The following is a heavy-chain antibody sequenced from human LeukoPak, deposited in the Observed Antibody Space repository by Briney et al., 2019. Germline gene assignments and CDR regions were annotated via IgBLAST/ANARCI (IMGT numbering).Heavy chain of an antibody. Sequence: GGSLRLSCAASGFTFSSYAMSWVRQAPGKGLEWVSAISGSGGSTYYADSVKGRFTISRDNSKNTLYLQMNSLRAEDTAVYYCAKDQRFRVALLYYFDYWGQGTLVTVSS. D-gene: IGHD3-3*01. CDR2: ISGSGGST. CDR3: AKDQRFRVALLYYFDY. CDR1: GFTFSSYA. V-gene: IGHV3-23*01. J-gene: IGHJ4*02.